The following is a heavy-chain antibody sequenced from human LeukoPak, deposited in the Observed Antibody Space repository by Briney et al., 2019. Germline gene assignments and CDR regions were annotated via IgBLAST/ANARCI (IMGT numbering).Heavy chain of an antibody. Sequence: SETLSLTCTVSGGSISSSSYYWGWIRQRPGKGLEWIGSIYYSGSTYYNPSLKSRVTISVDTSKNQFSLKLSSVTAADTAVYYCARRGGYCSSTSCYVPYYFDYWGQGTLVTVSS. D-gene: IGHD2-2*01. CDR2: IYYSGST. V-gene: IGHV4-39*01. CDR3: ARRGGYCSSTSCYVPYYFDY. J-gene: IGHJ4*02. CDR1: GGSISSSSYY.